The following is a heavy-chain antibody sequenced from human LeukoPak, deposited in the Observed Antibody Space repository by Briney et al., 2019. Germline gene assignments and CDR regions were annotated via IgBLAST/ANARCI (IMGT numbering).Heavy chain of an antibody. V-gene: IGHV3-30-3*01. Sequence: GGSLRLSCAASGFAFSSYAIHWVRQAPGKGLEWVSFISYDGRIKYYADSMKGRLTISRDDSKNTVSLQMNSLRAEDTAVYYCARDRERIDPWGQGTLVTVSS. CDR3: ARDRERIDP. CDR2: ISYDGRIK. CDR1: GFAFSSYA. J-gene: IGHJ5*02. D-gene: IGHD6-25*01.